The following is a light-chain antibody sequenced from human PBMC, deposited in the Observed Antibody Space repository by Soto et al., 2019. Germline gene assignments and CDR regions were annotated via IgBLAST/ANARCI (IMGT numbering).Light chain of an antibody. CDR1: QSVSSS. V-gene: IGKV3-15*01. CDR2: GAS. Sequence: EIVMTQSPATLSVSPGERAALSCRASQSVSSSLAWYQQKTGQAPRLLIYGASTRATGIPARFSGSGSGTEFTLTIGSLQSEDVAVYYCQQYNNWPLTFGGGTKVEIK. J-gene: IGKJ4*01. CDR3: QQYNNWPLT.